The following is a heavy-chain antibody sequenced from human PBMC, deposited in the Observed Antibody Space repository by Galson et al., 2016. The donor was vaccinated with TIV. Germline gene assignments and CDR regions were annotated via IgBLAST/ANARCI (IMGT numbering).Heavy chain of an antibody. Sequence: SCKASGDTFSSYPINWVRQAPGQGLEWVGGFIPLFGTANYAQKFQGRVTISADESTSTLYMEVRSLRSEDTAVYYCAKDRNTAMDTYHYYYGMDVWGQGTTVIVSS. CDR1: GDTFSSYP. D-gene: IGHD5-18*01. V-gene: IGHV1-69*01. CDR3: AKDRNTAMDTYHYYYGMDV. J-gene: IGHJ6*02. CDR2: FIPLFGTA.